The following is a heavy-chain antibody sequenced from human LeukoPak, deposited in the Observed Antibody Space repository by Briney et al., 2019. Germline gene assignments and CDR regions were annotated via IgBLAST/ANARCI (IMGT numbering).Heavy chain of an antibody. V-gene: IGHV4-30-2*01. D-gene: IGHD4-17*01. CDR2: IYHGGRT. CDR1: GASIDAAGYS. Sequence: PSETLSLTCAVSGASIDAAGYSWNWIRQPPGKDLEWIGNIYHGGRTSYKSSLKSRVTISVDTSKNHFSLKLTSVTAADTAVYYCARTFQAPSYGDSDSRTKYPYSMDVWGQGTMVAVSS. J-gene: IGHJ6*02. CDR3: ARTFQAPSYGDSDSRTKYPYSMDV.